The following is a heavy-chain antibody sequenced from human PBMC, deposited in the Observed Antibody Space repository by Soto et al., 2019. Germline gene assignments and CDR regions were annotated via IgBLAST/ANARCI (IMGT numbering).Heavy chain of an antibody. CDR2: IISKTDGGTT. V-gene: IGHV3-15*01. D-gene: IGHD1-26*01. Sequence: GGSLRLSSEASGLTSSNAWMSWARQALGKGLEWVGRIISKTDGGTTDYAAPVKGRFTISRDDSKNTLYLQMNSLKTEDTAVYYCTTAFIVGARGSSDYWGQGT. CDR1: GLTSSNAW. J-gene: IGHJ4*02. CDR3: TTAFIVGARGSSDY.